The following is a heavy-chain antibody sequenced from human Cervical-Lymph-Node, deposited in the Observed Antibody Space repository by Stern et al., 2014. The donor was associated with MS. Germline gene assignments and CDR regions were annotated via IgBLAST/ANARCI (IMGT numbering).Heavy chain of an antibody. Sequence: VQLEESGGGVVQPGRSLRLSCAVSGFTFSAYGMHWVRQAPGKGLEWVAVIWHDGSRKYYADSVKGRFTISRDNSKNTLYLQLNSLRAEDTAVFYCARGLNYFDYWGRGTLVTVSS. CDR2: IWHDGSRK. J-gene: IGHJ4*02. CDR3: ARGLNYFDY. V-gene: IGHV3-33*01. CDR1: GFTFSAYG.